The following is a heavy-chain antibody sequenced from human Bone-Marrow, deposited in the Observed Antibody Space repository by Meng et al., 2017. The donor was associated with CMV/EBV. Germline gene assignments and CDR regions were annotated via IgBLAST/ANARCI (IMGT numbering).Heavy chain of an antibody. V-gene: IGHV4-59*01. Sequence: ESLKISCAASGFTFSSYAMHWVRQPPGKGLEWIGYIYYSGSTNYNPSLKSRVTISVDTSKNQFSLKLSSVTAADTAVYYCARSRLWFGELLPLGYWGQGTLVTVSS. J-gene: IGHJ4*02. CDR3: ARSRLWFGELLPLGY. CDR1: GFTFSSYA. D-gene: IGHD3-10*01. CDR2: IYYSGST.